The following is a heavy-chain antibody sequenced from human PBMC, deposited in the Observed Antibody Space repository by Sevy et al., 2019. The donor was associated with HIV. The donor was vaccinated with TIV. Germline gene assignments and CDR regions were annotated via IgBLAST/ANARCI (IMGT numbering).Heavy chain of an antibody. Sequence: ASVKVSCKASGYTFTGYYMHWVLQAPGQGLEWMGWINPNSGGTNYAQKFQGRVTMTRDTSISTAYMELSRLRSDDSAAYYCARVNGRGCSSTSCYTNGARYYGMDVWGQGTTVTVSS. D-gene: IGHD2-2*02. CDR3: ARVNGRGCSSTSCYTNGARYYGMDV. CDR1: GYTFTGYY. J-gene: IGHJ6*02. V-gene: IGHV1-2*02. CDR2: INPNSGGT.